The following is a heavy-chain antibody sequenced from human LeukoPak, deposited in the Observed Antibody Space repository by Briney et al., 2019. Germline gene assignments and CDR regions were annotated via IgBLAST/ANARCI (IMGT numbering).Heavy chain of an antibody. J-gene: IGHJ3*02. D-gene: IGHD1-26*01. CDR2: ISSSSNYI. V-gene: IGHV3-21*01. CDR1: GFTFSTYN. Sequence: GGSLRLSCVASGFTFSTYNMNWVRQAPGKGLEWVSSISSSSNYIYYADSVKGRFTISRDNAKNSLYLQMNSLRAEDTDVYYCARDVGASAPDAFDIWGQGTMLTVSS. CDR3: ARDVGASAPDAFDI.